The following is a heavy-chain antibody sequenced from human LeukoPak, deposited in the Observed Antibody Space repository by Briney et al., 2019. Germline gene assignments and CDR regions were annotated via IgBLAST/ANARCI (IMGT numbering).Heavy chain of an antibody. J-gene: IGHJ4*02. CDR3: ARHVGSYAFTEFDY. CDR2: INPSGGST. Sequence: ASVKVSCKASGYTFTSYYMHWVRQAPGQGLEWMGIINPSGGSTSYAQKFQGRVTMTTDTSTSTAYMELRSLRSDDTAVYYCARHVGSYAFTEFDYWGQGTLVTVSS. V-gene: IGHV1-46*01. CDR1: GYTFTSYY. D-gene: IGHD1-26*01.